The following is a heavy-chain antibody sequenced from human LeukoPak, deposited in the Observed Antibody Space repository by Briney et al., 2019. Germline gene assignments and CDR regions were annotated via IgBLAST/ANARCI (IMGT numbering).Heavy chain of an antibody. J-gene: IGHJ4*02. CDR1: GDSISSGSYY. Sequence: SQALSLTCTVSGDSISSGSYYWNSIRQPAGKGLEWIGRIYTSGSTDYNPSLQSRVTISVDTSQNEFSLKLTSVTAADTAVYYCARVPEQQLVWGYFDSWGQGTLVTVSS. D-gene: IGHD6-13*01. CDR3: ARVPEQQLVWGYFDS. V-gene: IGHV4-61*02. CDR2: IYTSGST.